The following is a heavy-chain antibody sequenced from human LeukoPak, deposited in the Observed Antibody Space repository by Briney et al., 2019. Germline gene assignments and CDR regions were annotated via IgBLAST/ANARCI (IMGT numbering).Heavy chain of an antibody. CDR1: GGTFSSYA. CDR2: IIPIFGTA. CDR3: ARDRLGELRYFDY. Sequence: ASVKVSCKASGGTFSSYAISWVRQAPGQGLEWMGGIIPIFGTANYAQKFQGRVTITADKSTSTAYMELSSLRSEDTAVYYCARDRLGELRYFDYWGQGTLVTVSS. J-gene: IGHJ4*02. D-gene: IGHD3-10*01. V-gene: IGHV1-69*06.